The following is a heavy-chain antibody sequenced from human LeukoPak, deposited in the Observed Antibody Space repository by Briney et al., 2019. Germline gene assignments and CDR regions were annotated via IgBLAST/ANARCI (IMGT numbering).Heavy chain of an antibody. CDR3: ATGGIYTGDWFDP. CDR1: GFIFSNYA. J-gene: IGHJ5*02. V-gene: IGHV3-23*01. D-gene: IGHD6-13*01. Sequence: GGSLRLSCAASGFIFSNYAMSWVRQAPGKGLEWVSAIGGRDGGTYYADSVKGRFTVSRDDPKNTLYLQMNTLRVEDTAVYYCATGGIYTGDWFDPWGQGTLVTVSS. CDR2: IGGRDGGT.